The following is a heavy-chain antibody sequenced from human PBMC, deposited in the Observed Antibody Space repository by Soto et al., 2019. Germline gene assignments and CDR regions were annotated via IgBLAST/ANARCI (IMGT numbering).Heavy chain of an antibody. Sequence: SETLSLTCAVDGGSFSGYYWSWIRQPPGKGLEWIGEINHSGSTNYNPSRKSRVTIPVDTSKNQFSLKLSSVTAADTAVYYCAVSKQLWLRRFLDYWGQGTLVTVSS. CDR3: AVSKQLWLRRFLDY. J-gene: IGHJ4*02. D-gene: IGHD5-18*01. CDR1: GGSFSGYY. CDR2: INHSGST. V-gene: IGHV4-34*01.